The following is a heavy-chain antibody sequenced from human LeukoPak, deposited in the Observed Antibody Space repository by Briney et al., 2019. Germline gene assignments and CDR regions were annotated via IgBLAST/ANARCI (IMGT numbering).Heavy chain of an antibody. V-gene: IGHV3-30*18. J-gene: IGHJ1*01. CDR1: GFTFSSYG. Sequence: GGSLRLSCAASGFTFSSYGMHWVRQAPGKGLEWGAVISYDGTNEYYSDSVKGRFTISRDNSKNTLYLQMNSLRADDTAVYYCAKGESGSYYIYFQHWGQGTLVTVSS. CDR3: AKGESGSYYIYFQH. D-gene: IGHD1-26*01. CDR2: ISYDGTNE.